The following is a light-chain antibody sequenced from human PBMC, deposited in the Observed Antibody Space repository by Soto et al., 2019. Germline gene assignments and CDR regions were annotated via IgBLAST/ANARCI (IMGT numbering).Light chain of an antibody. V-gene: IGLV2-23*02. J-gene: IGLJ2*01. CDR2: EVT. CDR1: SSGVGGYDL. CDR3: CSYAGGSISVA. Sequence: QSALTQPASVSGSPGQSITISCAGTSSGVGGYDLVSWYQQHSGKAPRLIIYEVTKRASGLSNRFSGSKSGNTASLTISGLQAEDEADYYCCSYAGGSISVAFGGGTKLTVL.